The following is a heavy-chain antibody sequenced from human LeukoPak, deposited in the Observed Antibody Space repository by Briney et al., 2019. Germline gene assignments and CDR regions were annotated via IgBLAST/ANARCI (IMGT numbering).Heavy chain of an antibody. CDR3: ARGHCSSTSCYLDWFDP. Sequence: ASVKVSCKASGGTFSSYTISWVRQAPGQGLEWMGRIIPILGIANYAQKFQGRVTITADKSTSTAYMELSSLRSEDTAVYYCARGHCSSTSCYLDWFDPWGQGTLVTVSS. V-gene: IGHV1-69*02. D-gene: IGHD2-2*01. CDR2: IIPILGIA. J-gene: IGHJ5*02. CDR1: GGTFSSYT.